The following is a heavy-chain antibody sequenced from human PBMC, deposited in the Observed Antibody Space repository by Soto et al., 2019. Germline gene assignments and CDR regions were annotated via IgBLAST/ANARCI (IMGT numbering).Heavy chain of an antibody. CDR3: AKDQTGTMTHDY. CDR2: ISGSGGST. V-gene: IGHV3-23*01. Sequence: EGSLRLSCAASGFTFSSYAMSWVRQAPGKGLEWVSAISGSGGSTYYADSVKGRFTISRDNSKNTLYLQMNSLRAEDTAVYYCAKDQTGTMTHDYWGQGTLVTVSS. D-gene: IGHD1-1*01. J-gene: IGHJ4*02. CDR1: GFTFSSYA.